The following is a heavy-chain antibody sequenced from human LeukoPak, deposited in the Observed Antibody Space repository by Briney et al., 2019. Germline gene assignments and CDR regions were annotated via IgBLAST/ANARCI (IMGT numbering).Heavy chain of an antibody. D-gene: IGHD4-17*01. V-gene: IGHV3-48*03. Sequence: GGSLRLSCAASGFTFSSYEMNWVRQAPGKGLEWVSYISSSGSTIYYADSVKGRFTISRDNAKNSLYLQMNSLRAEDTAVYYCARRLRRNYFDYWGQGTLVTVSS. CDR3: ARRLRRNYFDY. CDR2: ISSSGSTI. J-gene: IGHJ4*02. CDR1: GFTFSSYE.